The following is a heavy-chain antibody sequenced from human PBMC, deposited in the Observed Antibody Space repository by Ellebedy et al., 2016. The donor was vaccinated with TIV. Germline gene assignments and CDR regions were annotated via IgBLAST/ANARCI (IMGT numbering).Heavy chain of an antibody. J-gene: IGHJ3*02. D-gene: IGHD5-18*01. CDR2: ISGSGGST. Sequence: GESLKISXAASGFTFSSYAMSWVRQAPGKGLEWVSAISGSGGSTYYADSVKGRFTISRDNSKNTLYLQMNSLRAEDTAVYYCAKGTEQLWPDAFDIWGQGTMVTVSS. V-gene: IGHV3-23*01. CDR1: GFTFSSYA. CDR3: AKGTEQLWPDAFDI.